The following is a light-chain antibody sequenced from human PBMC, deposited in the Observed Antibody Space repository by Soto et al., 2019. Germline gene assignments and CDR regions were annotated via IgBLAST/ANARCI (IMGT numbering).Light chain of an antibody. CDR3: QQYGSSPTT. Sequence: EIVLTQSPANLALSPGERATLSCRASQSVSSYLAWYQQKPGQAPRLLIYDASNRATGIPARFSGSGSGTDFTLTISSLEPEDFAVYYCQQYGSSPTTFGQGTKVDIK. V-gene: IGKV3-11*01. J-gene: IGKJ1*01. CDR1: QSVSSY. CDR2: DAS.